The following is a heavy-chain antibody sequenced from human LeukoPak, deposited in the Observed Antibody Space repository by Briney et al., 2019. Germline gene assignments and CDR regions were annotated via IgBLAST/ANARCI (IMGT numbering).Heavy chain of an antibody. CDR1: GFTFDDHG. CDR2: ISGSGGST. V-gene: IGHV3-23*01. CDR3: AKSERLQLWSTSFDY. J-gene: IGHJ4*02. D-gene: IGHD5-18*01. Sequence: PGGSLRLSCAASGFTFDDHGMSWVRQAPGKGLEWVSAISGSGGSTYYADSVKGRFTISRDNSKNTLYLQMNSLRAEDTAVYYCAKSERLQLWSTSFDYWGQGTLVTVSS.